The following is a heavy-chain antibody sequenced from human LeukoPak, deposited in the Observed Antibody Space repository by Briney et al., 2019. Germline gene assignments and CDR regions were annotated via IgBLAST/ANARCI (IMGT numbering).Heavy chain of an antibody. CDR3: ARDRDDYSNYAGRNVVDY. CDR2: ISSSGST. Sequence: SETLSLTCTVSGDSISSGDYYWSWIRQPAGKGLEWIGRISSSGSTNYNPSLKSRVTISVDTSKNQFSLKLSSVTAADTAVYYCARDRDDYSNYAGRNVVDYWGQGTLVTVSS. CDR1: GDSISSGDYY. V-gene: IGHV4-61*02. J-gene: IGHJ4*02. D-gene: IGHD4-11*01.